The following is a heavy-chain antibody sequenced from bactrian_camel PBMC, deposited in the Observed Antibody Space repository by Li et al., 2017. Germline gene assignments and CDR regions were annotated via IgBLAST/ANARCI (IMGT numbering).Heavy chain of an antibody. CDR2: IDTDGKI. D-gene: IGHD1*01. CDR3: AADRSKLAFAIGRGRSASY. Sequence: HVQLVESGGGTVQAGGSLTLSCQASGYGFSNLCLAWFRQASGKEREGVAFIDTDGKIDYGEDVKGRFTLSRDNNKMTLNLTMNSLKPGDTAMYYCAADRSKLAFAIGRGRSASYWGQGTQVTVSS. V-gene: IGHV3S55*01. CDR1: GYGFSNLC. J-gene: IGHJ4*01.